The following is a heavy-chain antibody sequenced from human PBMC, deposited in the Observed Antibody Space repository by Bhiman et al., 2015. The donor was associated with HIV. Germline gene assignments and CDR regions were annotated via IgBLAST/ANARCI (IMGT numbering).Heavy chain of an antibody. CDR3: AGPIFGVVNPFDY. CDR1: GFTFSSYA. D-gene: IGHD3-3*01. CDR2: ISYDGSNK. J-gene: IGHJ4*02. V-gene: IGHV3-30*04. Sequence: QVQLVESGGGVVQPGRSLRLSCAASGFTFSSYAMHWVRQAPGKGLEWVAVISYDGSNKYYADSVKGRFTISRDNSKNTLYLQMNSLRAEDTAVYYCAGPIFGVVNPFDYWGQGTLVTVSS.